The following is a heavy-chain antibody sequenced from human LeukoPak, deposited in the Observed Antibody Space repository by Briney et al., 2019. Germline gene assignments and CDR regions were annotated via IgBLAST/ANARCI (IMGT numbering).Heavy chain of an antibody. J-gene: IGHJ6*04. Sequence: PGGSLRLSCAASGFTFSIYTMNWVRQAPGKGLEWVSSISSSNSYIYYADSVKGRFTISRDNAKNSLYLQMNSLRAEDTAVYYCAELGITMIGGVWGKGTTVTISS. V-gene: IGHV3-21*01. CDR2: ISSSNSYI. CDR3: AELGITMIGGV. D-gene: IGHD3-10*02. CDR1: GFTFSIYT.